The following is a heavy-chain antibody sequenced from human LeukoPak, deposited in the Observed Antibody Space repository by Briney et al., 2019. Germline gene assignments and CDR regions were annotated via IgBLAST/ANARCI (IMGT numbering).Heavy chain of an antibody. V-gene: IGHV1-3*03. D-gene: IGHD4-17*01. CDR3: ARTPLYYYGDSGPFDY. CDR2: INAGNGNT. Sequence: ASVKVSCKASGYTFTSYAMHWVRQAPGQRLEWMGWINAGNGNTKYSQEFQGRVTITRDTSASTAYMELSSLRSEDMAVYYCARTPLYYYGDSGPFDYWGQGTLVTVSS. J-gene: IGHJ4*02. CDR1: GYTFTSYA.